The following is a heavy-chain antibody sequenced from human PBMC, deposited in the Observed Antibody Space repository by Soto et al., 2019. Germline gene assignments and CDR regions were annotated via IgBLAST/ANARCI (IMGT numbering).Heavy chain of an antibody. J-gene: IGHJ4*02. CDR2: IIPIFGTA. Sequence: SVKVSCKASGYTFTSYAMHWVRQAPGQGLEWMGGIIPIFGTAKYAQKFQGRVTINADESTSTAYMEVSSLRSEDTAVYYCARRYCSGGSCNYEFDYWGQGTLVTVSS. D-gene: IGHD2-15*01. CDR1: GYTFTSYA. CDR3: ARRYCSGGSCNYEFDY. V-gene: IGHV1-69*13.